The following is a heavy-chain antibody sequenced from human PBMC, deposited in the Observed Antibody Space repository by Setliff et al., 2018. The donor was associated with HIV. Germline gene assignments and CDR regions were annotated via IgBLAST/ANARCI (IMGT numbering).Heavy chain of an antibody. V-gene: IGHV3-33*08. CDR1: GFTFSSYG. J-gene: IGHJ6*03. D-gene: IGHD4-17*01. CDR2: IWYDGSNK. CDR3: ARGPTTVTNYYYYYMDV. Sequence: TGGSLRLSCAASGFTFSSYGMHWVRQAPGKGLEWVAVIWYDGSNKYYADSVKGRFTISRDNDNNSLYLQMSGLSAEDTAVYYCARGPTTVTNYYYYYMDVWGKGTTVTVSS.